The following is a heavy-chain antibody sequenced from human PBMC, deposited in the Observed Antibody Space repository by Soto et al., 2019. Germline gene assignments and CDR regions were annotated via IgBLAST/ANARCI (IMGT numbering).Heavy chain of an antibody. D-gene: IGHD3-10*01. Sequence: QLQLQESGPGLVKPSETLSLTCTVSGGSISSSSYYWGWIRQPPGKGLEWIGSIYYSGSTYYNPSLKSRVTISVDTSKTQFALKQCYVTAADTAVYYCAIWQGIGSSAFDIWGQGTMVTVSS. CDR1: GGSISSSSYY. CDR2: IYYSGST. V-gene: IGHV4-39*01. CDR3: AIWQGIGSSAFDI. J-gene: IGHJ3*02.